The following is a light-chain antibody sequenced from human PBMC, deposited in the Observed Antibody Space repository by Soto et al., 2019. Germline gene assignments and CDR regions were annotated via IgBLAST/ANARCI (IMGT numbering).Light chain of an antibody. J-gene: IGKJ4*01. CDR3: HHYYSAPLT. Sequence: DIVMTQSPDSLAVSLGERATINCKSSQSLLSRSTNKNYLAWYQLKPGQPPKLLIYWASTRESGVPDRFSGSGSGTDFTLTISSLQAEDVAVYYCHHYYSAPLTFGGGTTVEIK. V-gene: IGKV4-1*01. CDR1: QSLLSRSTNKNY. CDR2: WAS.